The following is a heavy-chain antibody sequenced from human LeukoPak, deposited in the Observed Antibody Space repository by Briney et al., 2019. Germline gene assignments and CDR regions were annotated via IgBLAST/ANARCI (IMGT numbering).Heavy chain of an antibody. V-gene: IGHV3-23*01. CDR2: LSGSGYNT. Sequence: PGGSRRLSCAASGFTFSSHALSWVRQAPGKGLEWVSSLSGSGYNTYYADSVKGRFTISRDNSKNTVYLQMNSLRAEDTAVYYCAKDPYGTRYFDYWGQGTLVTVSS. CDR1: GFTFSSHA. J-gene: IGHJ4*02. CDR3: AKDPYGTRYFDY. D-gene: IGHD2-2*01.